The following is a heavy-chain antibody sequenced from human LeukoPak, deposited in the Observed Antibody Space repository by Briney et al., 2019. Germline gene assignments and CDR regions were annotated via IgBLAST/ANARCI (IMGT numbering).Heavy chain of an antibody. CDR1: GYTLTELS. CDR3: ARDYYGDYGWFDP. CDR2: INPNSGGT. Sequence: GASVKVSCKVSGYTLTELSMHWVRQAPGKGLEWMGWINPNSGGTNYAQKFQGRVTMTRDTSISTAYMELSRLRSDDTAVYYCARDYYGDYGWFDPWGQGTLVTVSS. J-gene: IGHJ5*02. D-gene: IGHD4-17*01. V-gene: IGHV1-2*02.